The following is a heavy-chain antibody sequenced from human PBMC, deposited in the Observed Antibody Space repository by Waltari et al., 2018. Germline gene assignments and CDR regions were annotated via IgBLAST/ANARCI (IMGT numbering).Heavy chain of an antibody. CDR2: IFSNDEK. Sequence: QVTLKESGPVLVKPTETLTLTCTVSGFSLSNARMGVSWIRQPPGKALEWLAHIFSNDEKSYSTSLKSRLTISKDTSKSQVVLTMTNMDPVDTATYYCARIARNIVATITEIAPDYWGQGTLVTVSS. J-gene: IGHJ4*02. CDR1: GFSLSNARMG. D-gene: IGHD5-12*01. CDR3: ARIARNIVATITEIAPDY. V-gene: IGHV2-26*01.